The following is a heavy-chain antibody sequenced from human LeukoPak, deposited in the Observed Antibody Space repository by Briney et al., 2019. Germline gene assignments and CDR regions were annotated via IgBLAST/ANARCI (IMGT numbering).Heavy chain of an antibody. D-gene: IGHD7-27*01. J-gene: IGHJ6*03. CDR3: ARDSGSDYYYYMDV. CDR1: GYTFTSYG. CDR2: ISAYNGNT. Sequence: GASVKVSCKASGYTFTSYGISWVRQATGQGLEWMGWISAYNGNTNYAQKLQGRVTMTTDTSTSTAYMELRSLRSDDTAVYYCARDSGSDYYYYMDVWGKGTTVTVSS. V-gene: IGHV1-18*01.